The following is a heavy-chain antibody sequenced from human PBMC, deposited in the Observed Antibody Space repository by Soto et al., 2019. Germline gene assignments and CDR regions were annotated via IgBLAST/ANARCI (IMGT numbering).Heavy chain of an antibody. J-gene: IGHJ4*02. CDR2: IKQDGSEK. V-gene: IGHV3-7*03. CDR1: GFTFSSYW. CDR3: ARDAAAAGTAFDY. D-gene: IGHD6-13*01. Sequence: GSLRLSWAASGFTFSSYWMSWVRQAPGKGLEWVANIKQDGSEKYYVNSVKGRFTISRDNAKNSLYLQMNSLRAEDTAVSYCARDAAAAGTAFDYWGQGTLVTVSS.